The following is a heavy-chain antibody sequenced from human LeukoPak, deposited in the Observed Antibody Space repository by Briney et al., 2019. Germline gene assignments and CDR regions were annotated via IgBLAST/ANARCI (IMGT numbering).Heavy chain of an antibody. CDR3: ARGAGGTWEYYFDS. J-gene: IGHJ4*02. Sequence: PGGSLRLSCAASGFTVSSNYMNWVRQAPGKGLEWVSVIFSGGSTDYADYLKGRFTISRDNFRNTPYLQMNSLRAEDTAVYYCARGAGGTWEYYFDSWGQGTLVTVSS. CDR1: GFTVSSNY. CDR2: IFSGGST. V-gene: IGHV3-53*01. D-gene: IGHD1-26*01.